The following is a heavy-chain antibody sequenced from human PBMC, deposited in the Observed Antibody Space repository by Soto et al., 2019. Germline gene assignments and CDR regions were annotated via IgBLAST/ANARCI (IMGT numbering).Heavy chain of an antibody. CDR3: ARYDYNGYYFDY. Sequence: QVQLVQSGAEVKKPGASVKVSCKASGYTFSTYYMHWVRQAPGQGYEWMGIINPSGGSTTYAQKFQGRVTMTRDTSTATVYMELSSLNSEDTAVYYCARYDYNGYYFDYWGQGTLVTVSS. D-gene: IGHD4-4*01. J-gene: IGHJ4*02. CDR1: GYTFSTYY. CDR2: INPSGGST. V-gene: IGHV1-46*01.